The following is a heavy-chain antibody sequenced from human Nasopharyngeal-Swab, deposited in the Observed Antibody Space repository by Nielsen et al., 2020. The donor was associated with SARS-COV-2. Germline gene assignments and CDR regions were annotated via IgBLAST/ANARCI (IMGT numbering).Heavy chain of an antibody. CDR3: ARSMYCSSTSCRYYFDY. D-gene: IGHD2-2*01. Sequence: SETLSRTCTVAGVSFSSAGYLWTWLRQHPGKGLEWIGYIYYSGSTYYNPSLKSRVTISVDTSKNHFSLKLSSVTAADTAVYFCARSMYCSSTSCRYYFDYWGQGTLVTVSS. CDR1: GVSFSSAGYL. J-gene: IGHJ4*02. V-gene: IGHV4-31*03. CDR2: IYYSGST.